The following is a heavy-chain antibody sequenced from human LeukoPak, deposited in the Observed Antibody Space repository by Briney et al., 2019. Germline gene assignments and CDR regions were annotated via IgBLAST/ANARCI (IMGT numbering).Heavy chain of an antibody. J-gene: IGHJ4*02. CDR2: ISTSGST. Sequence: SQTLSLTCTVSGGSISSGSYSWSWIRQPAGKGLEWIGRISTSGSTNYNPSLKSRVTISLDTSKNQFSLKLTSVTAADTAVYYCARRSSGWYRYDYWGQGTLVTVSS. CDR1: GGSISSGSYS. CDR3: ARRSSGWYRYDY. D-gene: IGHD6-19*01. V-gene: IGHV4-61*02.